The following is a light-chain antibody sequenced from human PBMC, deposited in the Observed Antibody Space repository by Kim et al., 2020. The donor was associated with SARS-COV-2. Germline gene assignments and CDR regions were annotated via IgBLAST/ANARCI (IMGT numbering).Light chain of an antibody. CDR1: QSVSSNY. Sequence: EIVLTQSPGTLSLSPGERATLSCRASQSVSSNYLAWYQQKPGQAPRLLIYGASSRATGIPDRFSGSGSGTDFTLNISRVEAEDVGVYYCMQGIQLPPTFGQGTKVDIK. CDR2: GAS. CDR3: MQGIQLPPT. V-gene: IGKV3-20*01. J-gene: IGKJ1*01.